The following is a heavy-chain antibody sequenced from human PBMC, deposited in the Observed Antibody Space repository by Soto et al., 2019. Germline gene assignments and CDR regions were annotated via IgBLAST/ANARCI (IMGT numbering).Heavy chain of an antibody. Sequence: SVKVSCKASGGTFTTFAFSWVRQAPGQGLEWMGGIVPILGSANYAQNFQGRVTITADASTSTAYMELSSLRSEDTAVYYCASPRGYRGGWYTYFDYWGQGXLVTVPS. D-gene: IGHD6-19*01. J-gene: IGHJ4*02. CDR2: IVPILGSA. V-gene: IGHV1-69*13. CDR1: GGTFTTFA. CDR3: ASPRGYRGGWYTYFDY.